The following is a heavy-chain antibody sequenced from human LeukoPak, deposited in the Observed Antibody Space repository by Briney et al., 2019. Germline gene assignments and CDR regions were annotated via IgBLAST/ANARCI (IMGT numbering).Heavy chain of an antibody. CDR2: IYTSGST. J-gene: IGHJ6*03. CDR1: GGSISSGSYY. V-gene: IGHV4-61*02. CDR3: AREGYSSGWYGYYYYMDV. Sequence: SETLSLTCTVSGGSISSGSYYWSWIRQPAGKGLEWIGRIYTSGSTNYNPSLKSRVTISVDTSKNQFSLELSSVTAADTAVYYCAREGYSSGWYGYYYYMDVWGKGTTVTVSS. D-gene: IGHD6-19*01.